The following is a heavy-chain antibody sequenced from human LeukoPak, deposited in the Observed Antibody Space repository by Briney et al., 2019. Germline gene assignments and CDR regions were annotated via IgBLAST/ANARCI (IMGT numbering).Heavy chain of an antibody. Sequence: AGGSLRLSCAASGFTFSSYAMSWVRQAPGKGLEWVSAISGSGGSTYYADSVKGRFTISRDNSKNTLYLQMNSLRAEDTAVYYCAKAGGVEGVTIFGVVIIPPPDYWGQGTLVTVSS. V-gene: IGHV3-23*01. D-gene: IGHD3-3*01. J-gene: IGHJ4*02. CDR2: ISGSGGST. CDR1: GFTFSSYA. CDR3: AKAGGVEGVTIFGVVIIPPPDY.